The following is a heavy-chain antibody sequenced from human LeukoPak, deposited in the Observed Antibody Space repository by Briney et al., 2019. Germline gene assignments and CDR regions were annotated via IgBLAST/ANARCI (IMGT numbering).Heavy chain of an antibody. Sequence: ASVKVSCKASGYTFTSYWIGWVRQMPGKGLEWIGIIYPGDSDTRYSPSFQGQVTISADKSISTAYLQWSSLKASDTAMYYCARRPLAAADTNWFDPWGQGTLVTVSS. CDR1: GYTFTSYW. V-gene: IGHV5-51*01. CDR2: IYPGDSDT. J-gene: IGHJ5*02. D-gene: IGHD6-13*01. CDR3: ARRPLAAADTNWFDP.